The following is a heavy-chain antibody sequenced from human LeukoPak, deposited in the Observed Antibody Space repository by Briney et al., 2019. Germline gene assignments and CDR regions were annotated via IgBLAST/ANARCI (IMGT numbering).Heavy chain of an antibody. CDR1: GFTFSSYA. CDR2: ISYDGSNK. Sequence: GGSLRLSCAASGFTFSSYATHWVRQAPGKGLEWVAVISYDGSNKYYADSVKGRFTISRDNSKNTLYLQMNSLRAEDTAVYYCARAPIAAARGYYFDYWGQGTLVTVSS. V-gene: IGHV3-30-3*01. CDR3: ARAPIAAARGYYFDY. D-gene: IGHD6-13*01. J-gene: IGHJ4*02.